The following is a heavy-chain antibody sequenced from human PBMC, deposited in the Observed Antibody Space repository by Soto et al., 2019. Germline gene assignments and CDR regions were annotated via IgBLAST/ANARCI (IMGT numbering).Heavy chain of an antibody. CDR1: GFTFSSYS. J-gene: IGHJ3*02. Sequence: VQLVESGGGLVKPGGSLRLSCAASGFTFSSYSMNWVRQAPGKGLEWVSSISSSSSYIYYADSVKGRFTISRDNAKNSLYLQMNSLRAEDTAVYYCARVLSPKIYDFWSGYYGDAFDIWGQGTMVTVSS. CDR2: ISSSSSYI. V-gene: IGHV3-21*01. CDR3: ARVLSPKIYDFWSGYYGDAFDI. D-gene: IGHD3-3*01.